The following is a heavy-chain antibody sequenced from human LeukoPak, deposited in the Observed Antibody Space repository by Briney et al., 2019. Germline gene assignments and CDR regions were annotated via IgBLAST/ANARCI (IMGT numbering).Heavy chain of an antibody. Sequence: GGSLRLSCAASGFTFSNYAMTWVRQAPGTGLEWVSGISDSGGSTYYADSVMGRFTISRDNPKNTLYLQLNSLRAEDTAVYFCASGGLYPYNRFDPCGQGTLVTVSS. V-gene: IGHV3-23*01. J-gene: IGHJ5*02. D-gene: IGHD2/OR15-2a*01. CDR3: ASGGLYPYNRFDP. CDR2: ISDSGGST. CDR1: GFTFSNYA.